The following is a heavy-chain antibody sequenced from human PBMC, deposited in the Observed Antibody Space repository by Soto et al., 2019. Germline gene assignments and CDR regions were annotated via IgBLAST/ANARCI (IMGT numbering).Heavy chain of an antibody. CDR3: ARSNWGLGYYYGMDV. CDR1: VYSFTSYW. Sequence: GESLKISCKGSVYSFTSYWISWVRQMPGKGLEWMGRIDPSDSYTNYSPSFQGHVTISADKSISTAYLQWSSLKASDTAMYYCARSNWGLGYYYGMDVWGQGTTVTVSS. D-gene: IGHD2-21*01. V-gene: IGHV5-10-1*01. CDR2: IDPSDSYT. J-gene: IGHJ6*02.